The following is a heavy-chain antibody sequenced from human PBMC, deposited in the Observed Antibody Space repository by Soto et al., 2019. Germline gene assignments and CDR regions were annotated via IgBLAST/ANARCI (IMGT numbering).Heavy chain of an antibody. D-gene: IGHD3-22*01. CDR1: GGSISSSNW. CDR2: IYHSGST. CDR3: ASAPPLISSGYN. V-gene: IGHV4-4*02. J-gene: IGHJ4*02. Sequence: QVQLQESGPGLVKPSGTLSLTCAVSGGSISSSNWWSWVRQPPGKGLEWIGEIYHSGSTNYNPSLKSRVXXXVXXSQNQCSLKLSSVTAADTAVYYCASAPPLISSGYNWGQGTLVTVSS.